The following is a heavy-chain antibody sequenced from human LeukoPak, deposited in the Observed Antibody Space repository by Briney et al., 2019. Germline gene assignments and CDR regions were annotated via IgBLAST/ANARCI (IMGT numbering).Heavy chain of an antibody. CDR1: GFSFSLYW. Sequence: GGSLRLSCAASGFSFSLYWMHWVRQTPGKGLVWVSRLNSDGSVTSYADSVKGQFTISRDNAKNTLYLEMNSLRAEDTAVYYCVREYCGGDCYTDFWGQGTLVTVSS. D-gene: IGHD2-21*02. CDR2: LNSDGSVT. J-gene: IGHJ4*02. V-gene: IGHV3-74*01. CDR3: VREYCGGDCYTDF.